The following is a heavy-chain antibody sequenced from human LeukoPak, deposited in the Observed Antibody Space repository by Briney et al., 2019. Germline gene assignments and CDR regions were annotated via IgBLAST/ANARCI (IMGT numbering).Heavy chain of an antibody. V-gene: IGHV1-2*02. CDR2: INPNSGGT. D-gene: IGHD2-2*01. J-gene: IGHJ4*02. Sequence: ASVKVSCKASGYTFTGYYMHWVRQAPGQGLEWMGWINPNSGGTNYAQKFRGRVTMTRDTSISTAYMELSRLRSDDTAVYYCAREFSRVVPAAITSYFDYWGQGTLVTVSS. CDR3: AREFSRVVPAAITSYFDY. CDR1: GYTFTGYY.